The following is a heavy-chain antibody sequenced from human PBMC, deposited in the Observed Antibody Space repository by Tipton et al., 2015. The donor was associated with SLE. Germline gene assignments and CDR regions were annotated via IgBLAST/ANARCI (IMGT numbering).Heavy chain of an antibody. Sequence: TLSLTCNVSGYSIRDGYYWGWIRQAPGKGLEWIGTIHHSGITYYNPSLKSRVTISVDTSKNQFSLKVRSVTAADTAVYYCARGSGRYSSSWYFFYYYMDVRGKGTTVTVSS. D-gene: IGHD6-13*01. CDR1: GYSIRDGYY. CDR2: IHHSGIT. V-gene: IGHV4-38-2*02. CDR3: ARGSGRYSSSWYFFYYYMDV. J-gene: IGHJ6*03.